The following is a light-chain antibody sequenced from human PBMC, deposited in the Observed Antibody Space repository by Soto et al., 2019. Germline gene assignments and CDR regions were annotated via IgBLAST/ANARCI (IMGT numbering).Light chain of an antibody. CDR3: QHYVTWPLT. V-gene: IGKV3-15*01. CDR2: GAS. Sequence: EIVMTQSPATLSVSPGEGATLSCRAGQSVGVNLAWYQQMPGQAPRLLIYGASTRATGVPARFSGSGSGTEFTLTISSLQSEDFAVYYCQHYVTWPLTFGGGTKVE. CDR1: QSVGVN. J-gene: IGKJ4*01.